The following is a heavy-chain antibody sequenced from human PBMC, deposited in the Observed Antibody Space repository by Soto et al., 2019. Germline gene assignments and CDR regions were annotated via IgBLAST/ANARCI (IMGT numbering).Heavy chain of an antibody. CDR1: GFTFSNAW. V-gene: IGHV3-15*01. J-gene: IGHJ3*02. CDR3: TTVPMPLGAFAI. CDR2: IKSKTDGGTT. D-gene: IGHD2-2*01. Sequence: EVQLVESGGGLVKPGGSLRLSCAASGFTFSNAWMSWVRQAPGKGLEWVGRIKSKTDGGTTDYAAPVKGRFAISREDSKNTPYLQMNSLKTDDTAVYYGTTVPMPLGAFAIWGQGTMVTVSS.